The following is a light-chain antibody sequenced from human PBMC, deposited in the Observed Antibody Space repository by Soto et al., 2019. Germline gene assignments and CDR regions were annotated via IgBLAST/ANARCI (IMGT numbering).Light chain of an antibody. CDR2: EGS. CDR3: CSFTGTSNYDV. CDR1: SSDVGSYHL. J-gene: IGLJ1*01. Sequence: QSALTQPASVSGSPGQSITISCTVSSSDVGSYHLVSWYQHHPGKAPKLMIYEGSKRPSGVSDRFSASKSGNTASLTISGLHPEDEADYYCCSFTGTSNYDVFGTGTKVTVL. V-gene: IGLV2-23*01.